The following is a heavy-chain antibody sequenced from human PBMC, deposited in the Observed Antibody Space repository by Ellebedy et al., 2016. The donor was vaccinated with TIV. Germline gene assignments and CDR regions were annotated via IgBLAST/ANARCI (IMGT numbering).Heavy chain of an antibody. J-gene: IGHJ4*02. V-gene: IGHV4-59*01. Sequence: SETLSLTXTVSGGSISSYYWSWIRQPPGKGLEWIGYIYYSGSTNYNPSLKSRVTISVDTSKNQFSLKLSSVTAADTAVYYCARTAVAGDDYWGQGTLVTVSS. D-gene: IGHD6-19*01. CDR2: IYYSGST. CDR1: GGSISSYY. CDR3: ARTAVAGDDY.